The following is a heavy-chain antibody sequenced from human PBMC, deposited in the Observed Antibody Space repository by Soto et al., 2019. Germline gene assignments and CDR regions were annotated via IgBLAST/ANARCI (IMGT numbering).Heavy chain of an antibody. CDR3: ARGNGSSTSYYYMDV. J-gene: IGHJ6*03. Sequence: QVQLQQWGAGLLKPSETLSLTCAVYGGSFSGYYWSWIRQPPGKGLEWIGEINHSGSTNYNPSLKSRVTISVDTSKNQFSLKLSSVTAADTAVYYCARGNGSSTSYYYMDVWGKGTTVTVSS. V-gene: IGHV4-34*01. CDR1: GGSFSGYY. CDR2: INHSGST. D-gene: IGHD2-2*01.